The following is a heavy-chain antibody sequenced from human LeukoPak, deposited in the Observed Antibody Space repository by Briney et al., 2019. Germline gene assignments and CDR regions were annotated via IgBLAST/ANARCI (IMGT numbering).Heavy chain of an antibody. V-gene: IGHV1-18*01. CDR1: GYTFTSYG. Sequence: ASVKVSCKASGYTFTSYGISWVRQAPGQGLEWMGWISAYNGNTNYAQKLQSRVTMTTDTSTSTAYMELRSLRSDDTAVYYCARDSPLNIAAAGTFDYWGQGTLVTVSS. D-gene: IGHD6-13*01. J-gene: IGHJ4*02. CDR2: ISAYNGNT. CDR3: ARDSPLNIAAAGTFDY.